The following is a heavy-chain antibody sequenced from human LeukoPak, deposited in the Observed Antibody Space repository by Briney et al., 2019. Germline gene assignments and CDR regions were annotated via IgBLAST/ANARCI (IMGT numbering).Heavy chain of an antibody. CDR2: ISYDGSNK. J-gene: IGHJ4*02. V-gene: IGHV3-30*18. CDR3: AKDPRGTLSGYFDY. D-gene: IGHD3-9*01. Sequence: GGSLRLSCAASGFTFSSYGMHWVRQAPGKGLEWVAVISYDGSNKYYADSVKGRFTIPRDNSENTLYLQMNSLRAEDTAVYYCAKDPRGTLSGYFDYWGQGTLVTVSS. CDR1: GFTFSSYG.